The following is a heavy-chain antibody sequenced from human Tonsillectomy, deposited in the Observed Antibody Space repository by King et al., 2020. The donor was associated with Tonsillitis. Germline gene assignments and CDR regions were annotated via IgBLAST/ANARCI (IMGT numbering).Heavy chain of an antibody. D-gene: IGHD3-10*01. CDR3: SRLIGSQWVLADWYFDL. CDR1: GFTVSGNY. J-gene: IGHJ2*01. V-gene: IGHV3-66*04. Sequence: VQLVESGGGLVQPGGSLRLSCAASGFTVSGNYMSWVRQAPGKGLECVSIIYSGDSTFYADCVKGRFTISRDNSRNTVYLQMSSLRAEDTAVYYCSRLIGSQWVLADWYFDLWGRGPLVPVSS. CDR2: IYSGDST.